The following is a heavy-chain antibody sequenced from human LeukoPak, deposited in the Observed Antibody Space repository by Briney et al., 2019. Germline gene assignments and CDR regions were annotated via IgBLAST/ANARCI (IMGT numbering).Heavy chain of an antibody. CDR1: GGSFSGYY. CDR2: INHSGST. J-gene: IGHJ6*03. Sequence: PSETLSLTCAVYGGSFSGYYWSWIRQPPGKGLEWIGEINHSGSTNYNPSLKSRVTISVDTSKNQFSLKLSSVTAADTAVYYCARRRYYYYMDVWGKGTTVTVYS. V-gene: IGHV4-34*01. CDR3: ARRRYYYYMDV.